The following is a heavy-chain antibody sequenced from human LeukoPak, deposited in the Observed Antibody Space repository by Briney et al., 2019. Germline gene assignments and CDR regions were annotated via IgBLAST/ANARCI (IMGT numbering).Heavy chain of an antibody. D-gene: IGHD7-27*01. V-gene: IGHV6-1*01. CDR2: TYYRSKWYN. CDR1: GDSVSSNTVG. J-gene: IGHJ4*02. Sequence: SQTLSLTCAISGDSVSSNTVGWHWIRQSPSRGLEWLGRTYYRSKWYNDYATSVKGRITINPDTSRNQFSLQLNSVTPEDTAVYYCARSQHWGYDYWGQGTLVTVSS. CDR3: ARSQHWGYDY.